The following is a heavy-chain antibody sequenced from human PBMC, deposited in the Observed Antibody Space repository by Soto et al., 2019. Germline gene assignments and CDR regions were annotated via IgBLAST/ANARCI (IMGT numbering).Heavy chain of an antibody. D-gene: IGHD2-15*01. V-gene: IGHV3-23*01. CDR1: GLTFSSYA. CDR3: AKDRFLGYCSGGSCSPFDY. Sequence: LTLSCAASGLTFSSYAMSWVRQAPGQRLEWVSAISGSGGSTYYADSVKGRFTISRDNSKNTLYLQMNSLRAEDTAVYYCAKDRFLGYCSGGSCSPFDYWGQGTLVTVSS. CDR2: ISGSGGST. J-gene: IGHJ4*02.